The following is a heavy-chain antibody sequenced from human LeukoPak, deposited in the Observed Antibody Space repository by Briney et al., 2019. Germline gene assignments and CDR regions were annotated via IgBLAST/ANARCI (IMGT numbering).Heavy chain of an antibody. Sequence: ASVKVSCKTSGCTFTKFAIHWVRQAPGQRLEWMGWINTGNGQTKYSENFEGRVTMTRDTSTSTIYVEVRSLTSEDTGLYYCARYFGSGSYLDYWGQGTLLTVSS. CDR2: INTGNGQT. CDR1: GCTFTKFA. J-gene: IGHJ4*02. CDR3: ARYFGSGSYLDY. V-gene: IGHV1-3*04. D-gene: IGHD3-10*01.